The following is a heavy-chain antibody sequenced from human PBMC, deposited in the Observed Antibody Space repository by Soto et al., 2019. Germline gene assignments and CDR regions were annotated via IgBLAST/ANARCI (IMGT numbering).Heavy chain of an antibody. CDR1: GGTFSSYA. CDR2: IIPIFGTA. Sequence: SVKVSCKASGGTFSSYAISRVRQAPGQGLEWMGGIIPIFGTANYAQKFQGRVTITADESTSTAYMELSSLRSEDTAVYYCALRITIFGVVINYYYGMDVWGQGTTVTVSS. D-gene: IGHD3-3*01. V-gene: IGHV1-69*13. CDR3: ALRITIFGVVINYYYGMDV. J-gene: IGHJ6*02.